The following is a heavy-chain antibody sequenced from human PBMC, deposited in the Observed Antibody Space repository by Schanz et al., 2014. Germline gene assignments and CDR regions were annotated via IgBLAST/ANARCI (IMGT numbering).Heavy chain of an antibody. CDR3: ARVELSVYYYAMDV. Sequence: EQMVESGGGLVTPGGSLRLSCAASGFTFSDYYMSWIRQAPGKGLECISYISSRGTTIYYADSVKGRFTISRDNAKNSLYLQMNSLRAEDAAVYYCARVELSVYYYAMDVWGQGTTVTVSS. J-gene: IGHJ6*02. CDR1: GFTFSDYY. CDR2: ISSRGTTI. V-gene: IGHV3-11*04. D-gene: IGHD2-15*01.